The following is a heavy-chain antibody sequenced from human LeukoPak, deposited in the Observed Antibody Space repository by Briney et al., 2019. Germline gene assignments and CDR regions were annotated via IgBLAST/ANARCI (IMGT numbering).Heavy chain of an antibody. CDR2: ISGSGGST. V-gene: IGHV3-23*01. Sequence: PGGSLRLSCAASGFTFSSYAMSWVRQAPGKGLEWVSAISGSGGSTYYADSVKGRFTISRDNSKNTLYLQMNSLRAEDTAVYYCVRNGNVLAGAFDIWSQGTMVTVSS. CDR1: GFTFSSYA. J-gene: IGHJ3*02. CDR3: VRNGNVLAGAFDI. D-gene: IGHD6-19*01.